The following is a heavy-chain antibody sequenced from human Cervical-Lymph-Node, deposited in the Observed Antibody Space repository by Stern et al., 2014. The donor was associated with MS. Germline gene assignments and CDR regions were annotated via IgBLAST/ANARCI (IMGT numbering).Heavy chain of an antibody. CDR3: ARDKVEATFPDEYYYYYGMDV. D-gene: IGHD1-26*01. J-gene: IGHJ6*02. Sequence: EVQLLQSGGGLVKPGGSLRLSCAASGFTFSSYSMNWVRQAPGKGLEWVSSISSSSSYIYYADSVKGRFTISRDNAKNSLYLQMNSLRAEDTAVYYCARDKVEATFPDEYYYYYGMDVWGQGTTVTVSS. V-gene: IGHV3-21*01. CDR2: ISSSSSYI. CDR1: GFTFSSYS.